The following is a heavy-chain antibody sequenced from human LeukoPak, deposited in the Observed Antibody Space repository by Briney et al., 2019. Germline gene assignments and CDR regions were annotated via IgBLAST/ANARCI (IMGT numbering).Heavy chain of an antibody. CDR3: AKTEYSSGWYGGGAFDI. CDR2: ISYDGSNK. J-gene: IGHJ3*02. CDR1: GFTFSSYG. D-gene: IGHD6-19*01. V-gene: IGHV3-30*18. Sequence: GGSLRLSCAASGFTFSSYGMHWVRQAPGKGLEWVAVISYDGSNKYYADSVKGRFTISRDNSKNTLYLQMNSLRAEDTAVYYCAKTEYSSGWYGGGAFDIWGQGTMVTVSS.